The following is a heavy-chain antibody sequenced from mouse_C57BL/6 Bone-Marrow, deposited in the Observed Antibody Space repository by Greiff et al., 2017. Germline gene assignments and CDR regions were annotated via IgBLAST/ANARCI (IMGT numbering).Heavy chain of an antibody. CDR3: ARGDVGRDYFDY. J-gene: IGHJ2*01. Sequence: EVQLQQSGPELVKPGASVKISCKASGYTFTDYYMNWVKQSHGKSLEWIGDINPNNGGTSYNQKFKGKAKLTVDKSSSTAYMELRSLTSEDSAVYYCARGDVGRDYFDYWGQGTTHTVSS. CDR1: GYTFTDYY. CDR2: INPNNGGT. V-gene: IGHV1-26*01.